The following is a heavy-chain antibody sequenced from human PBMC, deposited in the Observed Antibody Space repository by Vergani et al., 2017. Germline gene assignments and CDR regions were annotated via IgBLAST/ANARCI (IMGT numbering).Heavy chain of an antibody. CDR1: GYTFTNYG. CDR3: AVRWVEDERFDP. CDR2: ISPYNGNT. Sequence: QVQLIQSGAEVKKPGASVKVSCKASGYTFTNYGISWVRQAPGQGLEWMGWISPYNGNTYYAQKLQGRVTMTTDTSTSTAYMELRSLRFDDTAVYYCAVRWVEDERFDPWGQGTLVTVSS. V-gene: IGHV1-18*04. J-gene: IGHJ5*02. D-gene: IGHD1-26*01.